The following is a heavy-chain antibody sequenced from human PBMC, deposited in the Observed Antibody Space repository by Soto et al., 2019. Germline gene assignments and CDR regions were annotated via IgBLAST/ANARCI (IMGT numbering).Heavy chain of an antibody. V-gene: IGHV3-48*01. D-gene: IGHD1-26*01. CDR3: AGEEGLLNWFDP. CDR1: GFTFSSYS. CDR2: ISSSSSTI. Sequence: EVQLVESGGGLVQPGGSLRLSCAASGFTFSSYSMNWVRQAPGKGLEWVSYISSSSSTIYYADSVKGRFTISRDNAKNTLYLQMNSLRAEDTAVYYCAGEEGLLNWFDPWGQGTLVTVSS. J-gene: IGHJ5*02.